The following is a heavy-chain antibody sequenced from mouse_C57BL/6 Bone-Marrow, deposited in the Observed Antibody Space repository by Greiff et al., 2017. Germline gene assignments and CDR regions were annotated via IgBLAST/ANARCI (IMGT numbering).Heavy chain of an antibody. D-gene: IGHD1-1*01. CDR2: INPNNGGT. V-gene: IGHV1-26*01. CDR1: GYTFTDYY. J-gene: IGHJ4*01. Sequence: VQLQQSGPELVKPGASVKISCKASGYTFTDYYMNWVKQSHGKSLEWIGDINPNNGGTSYNQKFKGKATLTVDKSSSTAYMELRSLTSEDSAVYYWAREGGSSGYYYAMDYWGQGTSVTVSS. CDR3: AREGGSSGYYYAMDY.